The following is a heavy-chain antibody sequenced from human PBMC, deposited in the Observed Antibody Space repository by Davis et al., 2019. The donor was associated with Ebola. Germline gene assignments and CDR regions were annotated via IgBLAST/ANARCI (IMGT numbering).Heavy chain of an antibody. Sequence: SGPTLVKPTETLTLTCTVSGFSLSNARMGVSWIRQPPGKALEWLAHIFSNDEKSYSTSLKSRLTITKDTSRNQVVLTMTNMDPVDTATYYCAHSSRYCSSTSCPSWFDPWGQGTLVTVSS. CDR3: AHSSRYCSSTSCPSWFDP. D-gene: IGHD2-2*01. CDR2: IFSNDEK. V-gene: IGHV2-26*01. J-gene: IGHJ5*02. CDR1: GFSLSNARMG.